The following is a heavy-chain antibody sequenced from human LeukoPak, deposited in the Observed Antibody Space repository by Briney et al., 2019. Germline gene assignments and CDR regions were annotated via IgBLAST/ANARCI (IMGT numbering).Heavy chain of an antibody. CDR3: AKDLSSGYYDSSGPTEDY. J-gene: IGHJ4*02. V-gene: IGHV1-8*01. CDR1: GYTFTSYD. D-gene: IGHD3-22*01. Sequence: ASVKVSCKASGYTFTSYDINWVRQATGQGLEWMGWMNPNSGNTGYAQKFQGRVTMTRNTSISTAYMELSSLRSEDTAVYYCAKDLSSGYYDSSGPTEDYWGQGTLVTVSS. CDR2: MNPNSGNT.